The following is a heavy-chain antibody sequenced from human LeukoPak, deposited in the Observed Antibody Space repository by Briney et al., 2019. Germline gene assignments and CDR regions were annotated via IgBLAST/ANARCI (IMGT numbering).Heavy chain of an antibody. CDR2: IKQDGSEK. D-gene: IGHD6-13*01. CDR1: RFTFSTYW. V-gene: IGHV3-7*01. CDR3: ARDSAGNDY. Sequence: QAGGSLRLSCAASRFTFSTYWMSWVRQAPGKGLEWVANIKQDGSEKYYVDSVKGRFTISRDNAKNSLYLQMNSLRAEDTAMYYCARDSAGNDYWGQGTLVTVSS. J-gene: IGHJ4*02.